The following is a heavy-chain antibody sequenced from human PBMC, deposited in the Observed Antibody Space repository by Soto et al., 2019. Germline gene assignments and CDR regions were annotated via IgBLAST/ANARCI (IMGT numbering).Heavy chain of an antibody. V-gene: IGHV1-69*02. CDR3: ARVGPAAPNYYYYGMDV. CDR2: IIPILGIA. CDR1: GGTFSSYT. D-gene: IGHD2-2*01. Sequence: QVQLVQSGAEVKKPGSSVKVSCKASGGTFSSYTISWVRQAPGQGLEWMGRIIPILGIANYAQKFQGRVKITADKSTSTAYMELSSLRSEDTAVYYCARVGPAAPNYYYYGMDVWGQGTTVTVSS. J-gene: IGHJ6*02.